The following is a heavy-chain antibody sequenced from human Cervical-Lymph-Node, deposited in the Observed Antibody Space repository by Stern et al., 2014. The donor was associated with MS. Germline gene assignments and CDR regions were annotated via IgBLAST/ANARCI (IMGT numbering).Heavy chain of an antibody. V-gene: IGHV3-15*01. CDR1: GIALGNAW. J-gene: IGHJ4*02. Sequence: EMQLAESGGDLVKPGGSLRLSCVASGIALGNAWMSWVRQAPGKGLEWLGRIKGESDGAATDYAAPVKGRFTFSRDDSTNTLHLQMDRLKTEDTGTYVCSMYFSNSAGHFEFWGPGTRVTVSS. CDR2: IKGESDGAAT. D-gene: IGHD2-8*01. CDR3: SMYFSNSAGHFEF.